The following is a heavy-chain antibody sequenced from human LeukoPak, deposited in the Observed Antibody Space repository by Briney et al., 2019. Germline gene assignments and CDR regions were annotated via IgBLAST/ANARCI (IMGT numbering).Heavy chain of an antibody. CDR3: ARGTTVTTAVLVPNDAFDI. CDR2: SVPMFGTI. V-gene: IGHV1-69*13. J-gene: IGHJ3*02. D-gene: IGHD4-17*01. Sequence: SVKVSCKASGGTFYSYAINWVRQAPGQGLEWMGGSVPMFGTINFAPKFQGRVTITADESTSTAYMGLTSLKSEDTAVYYCARGTTVTTAVLVPNDAFDIWGQGTMVTVSS. CDR1: GGTFYSYA.